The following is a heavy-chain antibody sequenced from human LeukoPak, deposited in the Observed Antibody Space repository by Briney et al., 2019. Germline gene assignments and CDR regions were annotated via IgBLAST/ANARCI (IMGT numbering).Heavy chain of an antibody. D-gene: IGHD2-2*01. CDR2: ISSSSSYI. V-gene: IGHV3-21*01. CDR3: ASNVVPSAMNYYYSYMDV. Sequence: GGSLRLSCAASGFTFSSYSMNWVRQAPRKGLEWVSSISSSSSYIYYADSVKGRFTISRDNAKNSLYLQMNSLRAEDTAVYYCASNVVPSAMNYYYSYMDVWGKGTTVTVSS. CDR1: GFTFSSYS. J-gene: IGHJ6*03.